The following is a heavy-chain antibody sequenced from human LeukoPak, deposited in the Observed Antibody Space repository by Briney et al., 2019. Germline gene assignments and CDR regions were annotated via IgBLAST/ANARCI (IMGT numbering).Heavy chain of an antibody. D-gene: IGHD2-15*01. J-gene: IGHJ4*02. Sequence: GGSLRLSCAASGFTFSSYGMHWVRQAPGKGLEWVAVISYDGSNKYYAGSVKGRFTISRDNSKNTLYLQMNSLRAEDTAVYYCALWPRIDLGGIFDYWGQGTLVTVSS. CDR2: ISYDGSNK. CDR3: ALWPRIDLGGIFDY. V-gene: IGHV3-30*03. CDR1: GFTFSSYG.